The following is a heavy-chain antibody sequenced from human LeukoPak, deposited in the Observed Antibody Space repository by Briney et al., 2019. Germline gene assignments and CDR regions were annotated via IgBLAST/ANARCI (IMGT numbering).Heavy chain of an antibody. CDR2: IYTSGST. Sequence: SQTLSLTCTVSGGSISSGSYYWSWIRQPAGKGLEGIGRIYTSGSTNYNPSLKSRVTISLDTSKNQFSLKLSSVTAADTAVYYCARVEDYGDYDWFDPWGQGTLVTVSS. CDR3: ARVEDYGDYDWFDP. D-gene: IGHD4-17*01. V-gene: IGHV4-61*02. J-gene: IGHJ5*02. CDR1: GGSISSGSYY.